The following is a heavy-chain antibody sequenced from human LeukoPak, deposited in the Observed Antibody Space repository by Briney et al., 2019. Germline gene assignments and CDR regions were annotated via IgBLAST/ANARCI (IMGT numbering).Heavy chain of an antibody. V-gene: IGHV3-74*01. CDR3: ARGRYFDWLLLDY. D-gene: IGHD3-9*01. J-gene: IGHJ4*02. Sequence: PGGSLRLSCAASGFTFSSYWMHWVRQAPGKGLVWVSRISTDASSTTYADSVKGRFTISRDNAKDTLYLQMNSLRAEDTAVYYCARGRYFDWLLLDYWGQGTLVTVSS. CDR1: GFTFSSYW. CDR2: ISTDASST.